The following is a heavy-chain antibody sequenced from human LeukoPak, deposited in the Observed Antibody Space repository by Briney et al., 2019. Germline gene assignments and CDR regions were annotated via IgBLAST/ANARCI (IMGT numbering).Heavy chain of an antibody. CDR1: GFTFRSYA. CDR2: ISYDGGNK. Sequence: PGGSLRLSCAASGFTFRSYAMHWVRQAPGKGLDWVAVISYDGGNKYYADSVKGRFTVSRDDSRNTLYLQMNSLRAEDTAVYYCARSSGSNREGDGYPIGGDYWGQGTLVTVSS. V-gene: IGHV3-30*04. CDR3: ARSSGSNREGDGYPIGGDY. D-gene: IGHD5-24*01. J-gene: IGHJ4*02.